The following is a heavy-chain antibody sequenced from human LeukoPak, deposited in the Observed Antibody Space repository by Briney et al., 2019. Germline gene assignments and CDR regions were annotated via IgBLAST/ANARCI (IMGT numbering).Heavy chain of an antibody. CDR2: IRYDANSK. V-gene: IGHV3-30*02. Sequence: GGSLRLSCAASGFTFSDYGIHWVRQAPGKGLEWVAFIRYDANSKYYADSVEGRFTISRDNSRNTLSLQMDSLRPEDTAVYYCAKDIRFQAVVMVAATSDYWGQGTLVTVSS. CDR3: AKDIRFQAVVMVAATSDY. D-gene: IGHD2-15*01. CDR1: GFTFSDYG. J-gene: IGHJ4*02.